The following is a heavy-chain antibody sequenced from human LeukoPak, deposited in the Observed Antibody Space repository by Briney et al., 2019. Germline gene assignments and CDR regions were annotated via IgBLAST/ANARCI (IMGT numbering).Heavy chain of an antibody. CDR1: GFTVSNNY. J-gene: IGHJ4*02. CDR2: IYSGDNT. Sequence: PGGSLRLSGAASGFTVSNNYMSWVRQAPGKGREWVSVIYSGDNTYYVESVRGRFTISRDNSKNTLFLQMNRLRAEDTAVYYCAGRRVLDASFDYWGQGTLVTVSS. V-gene: IGHV3-66*02. CDR3: AGRRVLDASFDY. D-gene: IGHD3-16*01.